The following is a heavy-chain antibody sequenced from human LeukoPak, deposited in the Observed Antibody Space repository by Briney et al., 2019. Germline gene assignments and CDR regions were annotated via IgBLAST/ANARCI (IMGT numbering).Heavy chain of an antibody. CDR1: GGTFSSYA. V-gene: IGHV1-69*13. Sequence: SVKVSCKASGGTFSSYAISWVRQAPGQGLEWMGGIIPIFGTANYAQKFQGRVTITADESTSTAYMELSSLRSEDTAVYYCARSYYDILTGYDYWGQGTLVTVSS. CDR3: ARSYYDILTGYDY. D-gene: IGHD3-9*01. J-gene: IGHJ4*02. CDR2: IIPIFGTA.